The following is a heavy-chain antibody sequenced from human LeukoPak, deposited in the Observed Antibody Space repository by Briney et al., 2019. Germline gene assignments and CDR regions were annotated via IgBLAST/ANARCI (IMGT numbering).Heavy chain of an antibody. CDR1: GGTFSSYA. CDR3: ARGYDSSGYHWFDP. D-gene: IGHD3-22*01. V-gene: IGHV1-69*05. J-gene: IGHJ5*02. CDR2: IIPIFGTA. Sequence: SVKVSCKASGGTFSSYAISWVRQAPGQGLEWVGRIIPIFGTANYAQKFQGRVTITTDESTSTAYMELSSLRSEDTAVYYCARGYDSSGYHWFDPWGQGTLVPVSS.